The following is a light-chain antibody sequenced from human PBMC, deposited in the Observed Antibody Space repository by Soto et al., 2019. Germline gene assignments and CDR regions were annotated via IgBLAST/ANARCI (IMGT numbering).Light chain of an antibody. Sequence: QSALPQPASVSGSPGQSITISCTGTRTDVGGFNHVSWYQQHPGKAPKVIIYEVYNRPSGVSSRFSGSKSGNTASLTISGLQAEDEADYYCSSYTSISALDVFGTGTKVTVL. CDR3: SSYTSISALDV. V-gene: IGLV2-14*01. CDR1: RTDVGGFNH. J-gene: IGLJ1*01. CDR2: EVY.